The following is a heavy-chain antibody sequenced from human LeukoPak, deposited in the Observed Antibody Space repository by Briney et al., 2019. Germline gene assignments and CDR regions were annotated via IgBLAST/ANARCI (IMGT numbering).Heavy chain of an antibody. V-gene: IGHV3-30*02. CDR3: AVTRRDYGSGSIGPAPLDY. CDR1: GFTFSHYG. J-gene: IGHJ4*02. D-gene: IGHD3-10*01. Sequence: PGGSLRLSCAASGFTFSHYGMHWVRQAPGKGLAWVAFIQYDGTNRFYVDSVKGRFTISRDNSKNTLFLQMNSLKTEDTAVYYCAVTRRDYGSGSIGPAPLDYWGQGTLVTVSS. CDR2: IQYDGTNR.